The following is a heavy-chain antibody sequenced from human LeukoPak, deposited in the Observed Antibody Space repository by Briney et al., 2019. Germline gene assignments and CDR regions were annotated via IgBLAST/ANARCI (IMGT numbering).Heavy chain of an antibody. V-gene: IGHV3-66*01. J-gene: IGHJ4*02. CDR1: GFTVSSNY. CDR2: IYAGGRR. CDR3: ARSLRARSPFDY. D-gene: IGHD3-16*01. Sequence: PGGSLRLSCAASGFTVSSNYMSWVRQAPGKGLEWVAVIYAGGRRYYADSVGGRFVISRDRSKNTLYLQMNSLRAEDTAVYYCARSLRARSPFDYWGQGTLVTVSS.